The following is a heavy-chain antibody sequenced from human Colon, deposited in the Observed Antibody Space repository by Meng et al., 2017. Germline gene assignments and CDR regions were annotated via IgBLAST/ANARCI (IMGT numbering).Heavy chain of an antibody. CDR3: ARWDNSGYYFDY. Sequence: QVRLVQSVAEVKRPWSSVKVSSKASGGTFTYFAFSWVRQAPGQGLEWMGGIIPIFGTPHYAQKFHGRVTITADKSTNTAYMELSSLRSEDTAVYYCARWDNSGYYFDYWGQGTLVTVSS. J-gene: IGHJ4*02. V-gene: IGHV1-69*06. CDR2: IIPIFGTP. D-gene: IGHD3-22*01. CDR1: GGTFTYFA.